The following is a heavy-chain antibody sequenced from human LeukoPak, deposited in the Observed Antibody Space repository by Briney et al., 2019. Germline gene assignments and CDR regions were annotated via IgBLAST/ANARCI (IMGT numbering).Heavy chain of an antibody. D-gene: IGHD3-10*01. CDR3: ARAQTGLNDY. Sequence: PGGSLRLSCAASGFTFSSYWMHWVRQAPGKGLMWVSRINSDGSSRFTISRGNAKNTLYLQMNSLRAEDTAVYYCARAQTGLNDYWGQGTLVTVSS. CDR2: INSDGS. CDR1: GFTFSSYW. V-gene: IGHV3-74*01. J-gene: IGHJ4*02.